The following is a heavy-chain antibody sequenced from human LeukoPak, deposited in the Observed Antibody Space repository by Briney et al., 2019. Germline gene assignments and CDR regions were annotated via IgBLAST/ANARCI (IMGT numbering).Heavy chain of an antibody. V-gene: IGHV1-24*01. CDR1: GYTLTELS. CDR2: FDPEDGET. Sequence: ASVKVSCKVSGYTLTELSMHWVRQAPGKGLEWMGGFDPEDGETIYAQKFQGRVTMTEDTSTDTAYMELSSLRSDDTAVYYCARDGGVVVQGNFDYWGQGTLVTVSS. J-gene: IGHJ4*02. CDR3: ARDGGVVVQGNFDY. D-gene: IGHD2-2*01.